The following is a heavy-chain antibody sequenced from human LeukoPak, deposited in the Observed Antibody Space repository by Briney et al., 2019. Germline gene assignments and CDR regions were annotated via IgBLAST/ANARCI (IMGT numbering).Heavy chain of an antibody. Sequence: PSETLSLTCAVYGGSFSGYYWSWIRQPPGKGLEWIGEINHSGSTNYNPSLKSQVTISVDTSKNQFSLKLSSVTAADTAVYYCARSSSWAYYFDYWGQGTLVTVSS. CDR1: GGSFSGYY. J-gene: IGHJ4*02. CDR3: ARSSSWAYYFDY. CDR2: INHSGST. V-gene: IGHV4-34*01. D-gene: IGHD6-13*01.